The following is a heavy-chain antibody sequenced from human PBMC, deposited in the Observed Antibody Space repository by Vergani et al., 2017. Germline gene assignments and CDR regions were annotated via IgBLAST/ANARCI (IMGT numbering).Heavy chain of an antibody. CDR3: ARGSRAEGGSGPDK. Sequence: QVQLQESGPGLVKPSQTLSLSCTVSGGSVRTRIGYYWTWIRQPAGKTLEWIGEIFSSGTTNYNPSFKNRVTMSVDTSKNQFALKLNSVTAADTAVYYCARGSRAEGGSGPDKWGQGTLVTVSS. CDR2: IFSSGTT. CDR1: GGSVRTRIGYY. V-gene: IGHV4-61*02. J-gene: IGHJ4*02. D-gene: IGHD6-13*01.